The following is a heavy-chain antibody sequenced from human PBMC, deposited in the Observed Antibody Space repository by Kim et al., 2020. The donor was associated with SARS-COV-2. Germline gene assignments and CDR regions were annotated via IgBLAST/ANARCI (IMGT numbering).Heavy chain of an antibody. J-gene: IGHJ6*02. Sequence: GGSLRLSCAASGFTFSSYAMSWVRQAPGKGLEWVSAISGSGGSTYYADSVKGRFTISRDNSKNTLYLQMNSLRAEDTAVYYCAKVGDVVVPAATYYYYYGMDVWGQGTTVTVSS. V-gene: IGHV3-23*01. CDR1: GFTFSSYA. CDR2: ISGSGGST. D-gene: IGHD2-2*01. CDR3: AKVGDVVVPAATYYYYYGMDV.